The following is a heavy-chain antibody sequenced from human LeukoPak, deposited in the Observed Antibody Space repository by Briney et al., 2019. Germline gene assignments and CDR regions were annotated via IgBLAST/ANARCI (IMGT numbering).Heavy chain of an antibody. CDR1: GYTFTSYG. Sequence: GASVKVSCKASGYTFTSYGISWVRQAPGQGLEWMGWISTYNGNTKYAQKLQGRVTMTTDTSTSTAYMELRSLRSDDTAMYYCAKIPHDYGDYWYFDLWGRGTLVTVSS. V-gene: IGHV1-18*01. CDR2: ISTYNGNT. J-gene: IGHJ2*01. CDR3: AKIPHDYGDYWYFDL. D-gene: IGHD4-17*01.